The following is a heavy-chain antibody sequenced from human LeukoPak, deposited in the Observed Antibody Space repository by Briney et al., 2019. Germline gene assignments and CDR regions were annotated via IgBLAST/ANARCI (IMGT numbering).Heavy chain of an antibody. CDR3: ARDPIKDDY. CDR1: GYTFTSYY. Sequence: ASVKVSCKASGYTFTSYYMHWVRQAPGQGLEWMGIIIPSGSSTSYAQKFQGRVTVTRDTSTSTVYMELSSLRSEDTAVYYCARDPIKDDYWGQGTLVTVSS. V-gene: IGHV1-46*01. J-gene: IGHJ4*02. CDR2: IIPSGSST. D-gene: IGHD1-14*01.